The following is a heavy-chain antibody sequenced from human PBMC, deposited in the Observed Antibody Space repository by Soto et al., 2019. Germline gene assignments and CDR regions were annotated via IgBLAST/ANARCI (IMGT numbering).Heavy chain of an antibody. CDR3: TTEGDCTNGVCYTSYYYYGMDV. D-gene: IGHD2-8*01. CDR2: IKSKTDGGTT. J-gene: IGHJ6*02. CDR1: GFTFSNAW. Sequence: EVQLAESGGGLVKPGGSLRLSCAASGFTFSNAWMNWVRQAPGKGLEWVGRIKSKTDGGTTDYAAPVKGRFTISRADSKNTLYLQMNSLKTEDTAVYYCTTEGDCTNGVCYTSYYYYGMDVWGQGTTVTVSS. V-gene: IGHV3-15*07.